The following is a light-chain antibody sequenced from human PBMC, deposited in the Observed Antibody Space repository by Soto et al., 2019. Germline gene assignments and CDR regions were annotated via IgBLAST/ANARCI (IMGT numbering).Light chain of an antibody. CDR3: QQRSNWPRT. V-gene: IGKV3-11*01. Sequence: EIVLKQSPATLSLSPGERATLSSRASQSVSSYLAWYQQKPDQAPRLLIYEASNRATGIPARFSGSGSGTAFTLTISSLAPEDFAVYYCQQRSNWPRTFGQGTKVEIK. J-gene: IGKJ1*01. CDR2: EAS. CDR1: QSVSSY.